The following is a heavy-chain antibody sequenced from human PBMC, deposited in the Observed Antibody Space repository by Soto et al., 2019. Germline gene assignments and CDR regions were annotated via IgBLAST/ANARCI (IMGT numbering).Heavy chain of an antibody. D-gene: IGHD3-22*01. CDR2: IYYSGST. CDR3: ARSITMIVVVPDAFDT. CDR1: GGSISSGGYY. V-gene: IGHV4-31*03. Sequence: QVQLQESGPGLVKPSQTLSLTCTVSGGSISSGGYYWSWIRQHPGKGLEWIGYIYYSGSTYYNPSLKSRVTIAVDTSKNQFSLKLSSVTAADTAVYYCARSITMIVVVPDAFDTWGQGTMVTVSS. J-gene: IGHJ3*02.